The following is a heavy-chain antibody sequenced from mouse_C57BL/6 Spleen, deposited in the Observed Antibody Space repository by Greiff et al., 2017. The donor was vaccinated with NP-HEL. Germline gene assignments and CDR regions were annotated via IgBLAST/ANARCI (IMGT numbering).Heavy chain of an antibody. CDR1: GYTFTSYW. CDR3: ETAQSTDGYAVDY. D-gene: IGHD3-2*02. CDR2: INPSSGYT. Sequence: VQLKQPGAELAKPGASVKLSCKASGYTFTSYWMHWVKQRPGQGLEWIGYINPSSGYTKYIQKFKDKATLTADKSSSTAYMQLSSLRYEDSAVYYGETAQSTDGYAVDYWGQGTSVTVSS. V-gene: IGHV1-7*01. J-gene: IGHJ4*01.